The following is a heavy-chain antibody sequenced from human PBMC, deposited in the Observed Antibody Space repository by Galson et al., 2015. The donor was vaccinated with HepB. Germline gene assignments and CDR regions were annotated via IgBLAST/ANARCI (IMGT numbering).Heavy chain of an antibody. CDR2: IYYSGST. V-gene: IGHV4-39*01. Sequence: ETLSLTCTVSGGSISSSSYYWGWIRQPPGKGLEWIGSIYYSGSTYYNPSLKSRVTISVDTSKNQFSLKLSSVTAADTAVYYRARHPWDTAMGDYYYYGMDVWGQGTTVTVSS. CDR3: ARHPWDTAMGDYYYYGMDV. J-gene: IGHJ6*02. D-gene: IGHD5-18*01. CDR1: GGSISSSSYY.